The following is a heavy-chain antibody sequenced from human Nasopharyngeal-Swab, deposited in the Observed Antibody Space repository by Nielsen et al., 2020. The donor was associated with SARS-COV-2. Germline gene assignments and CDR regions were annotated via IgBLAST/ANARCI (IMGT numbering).Heavy chain of an antibody. J-gene: IGHJ5*02. Sequence: SETLSLTCAVYGGSFSGYYWSWIRQPPGKGLEWIGEINHSGSTNYNPSLKSRVTISVDTSKNQFSLKLSSVTAADTAVYYCARDRTGYSSFDPWGQGTLVTVSS. CDR3: ARDRTGYSSFDP. CDR2: INHSGST. V-gene: IGHV4-34*01. CDR1: GGSFSGYY. D-gene: IGHD6-13*01.